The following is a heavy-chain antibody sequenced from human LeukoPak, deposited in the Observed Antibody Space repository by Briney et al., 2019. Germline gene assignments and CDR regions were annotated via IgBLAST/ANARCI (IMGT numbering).Heavy chain of an antibody. CDR2: INPNGGST. CDR1: GYTFTSYY. D-gene: IGHD6-25*01. Sequence: ASVKVSCKASGYTFTSYYMHWVRQAPGRGLDWMGLINPNGGSTSYARNFQGRVTMTREMSTRTAYMELSRLRSDDTAVYYCARDELSGGLFDPWGQGTLVTVSS. CDR3: ARDELSGGLFDP. V-gene: IGHV1-46*01. J-gene: IGHJ5*02.